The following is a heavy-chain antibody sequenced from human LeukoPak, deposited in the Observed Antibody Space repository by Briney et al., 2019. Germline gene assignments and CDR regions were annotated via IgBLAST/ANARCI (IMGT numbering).Heavy chain of an antibody. CDR3: TTRYDFWSGYYTYYFDY. CDR2: IKSKTDGGTT. Sequence: GGSLRLSCAASGFTFSNAWMSWVRQAPGKGLEWVGRIKSKTDGGTTDYAAPVKGRFTISRDDSKNTLYLQMNGLKTEDTAVYYCTTRYDFWSGYYTYYFDYWGQGTLVTVSS. V-gene: IGHV3-15*01. CDR1: GFTFSNAW. D-gene: IGHD3-3*01. J-gene: IGHJ4*02.